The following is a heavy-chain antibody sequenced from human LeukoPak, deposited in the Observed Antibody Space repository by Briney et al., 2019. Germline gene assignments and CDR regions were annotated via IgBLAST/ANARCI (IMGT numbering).Heavy chain of an antibody. D-gene: IGHD5-18*01. CDR3: AGGYSYGSVDY. Sequence: SETLSLTCTVSGGSISSYYWSWIRRPPGKGLEWIGYIYYSGSTNYNPSLKSRVTISVDTSKNQFSLKLSSVTAADTAVYYCAGGYSYGSVDYWGQGTLVTVSS. V-gene: IGHV4-59*01. CDR2: IYYSGST. CDR1: GGSISSYY. J-gene: IGHJ4*02.